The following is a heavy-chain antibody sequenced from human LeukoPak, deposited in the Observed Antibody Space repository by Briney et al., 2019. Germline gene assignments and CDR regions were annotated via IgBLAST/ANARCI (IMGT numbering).Heavy chain of an antibody. Sequence: ASVKVSCKASGYTFTGYYMHWVRQAPGQGLEWMGWINPNSGGTNYAQKFQGRVTMTRDTSISTAYMELSRLRSDDTAVYYCAQDGYYDSSGPRDYWGQGTLVTVSS. CDR1: GYTFTGYY. CDR2: INPNSGGT. CDR3: AQDGYYDSSGPRDY. D-gene: IGHD3-22*01. V-gene: IGHV1-2*02. J-gene: IGHJ4*02.